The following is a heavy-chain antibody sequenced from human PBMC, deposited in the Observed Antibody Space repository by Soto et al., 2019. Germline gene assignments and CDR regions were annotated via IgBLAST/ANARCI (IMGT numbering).Heavy chain of an antibody. CDR2: VKSDGSGT. CDR1: GFTFSNYW. V-gene: IGHV3-74*01. CDR3: ARDLSWGSNWYYYMDV. J-gene: IGHJ6*03. Sequence: PGGSLRLSCVGSGFTFSNYWMHWFRQAPGKGLEWVSRVKSDGSGTGYADSVKGRFTVSRDNAKNSLYLQMNSLRAEDTAVYYCARDLSWGSNWYYYMDVWGKGTTDTVSS. D-gene: IGHD7-27*01.